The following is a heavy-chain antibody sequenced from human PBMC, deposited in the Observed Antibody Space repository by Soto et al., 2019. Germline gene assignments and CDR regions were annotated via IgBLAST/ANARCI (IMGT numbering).Heavy chain of an antibody. V-gene: IGHV1-24*01. CDR2: FDPEDGET. CDR3: APYGHLQEAFEI. CDR1: GYSLTDLS. J-gene: IGHJ3*02. D-gene: IGHD4-17*01. Sequence: QVQLVQSGAEVKKPGASVKVSCKVSGYSLTDLSMHWVRQAPGKGFEWMGGFDPEDGETIYAQKFQGRVTMTEDTSTDTAYMELSSLRSEHTAVYYCAPYGHLQEAFEIWGQGTMVTVSS.